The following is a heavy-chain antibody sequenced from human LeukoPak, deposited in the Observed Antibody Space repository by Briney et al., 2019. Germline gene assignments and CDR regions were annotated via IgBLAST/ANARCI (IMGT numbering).Heavy chain of an antibody. CDR3: ARGRRYYDSSGYYYNY. D-gene: IGHD3-22*01. CDR1: GGXFSGYY. CDR2: INHSGST. J-gene: IGHJ4*02. Sequence: PSETLSLTCAVYGGXFSGYYCSWIRQPPGKGLEWIGEINHSGSTNYNPSLKSRVTISVDTSKNQFSLKLSSVTAADTAVYYCARGRRYYDSSGYYYNYWGQGTLVTVSS. V-gene: IGHV4-34*01.